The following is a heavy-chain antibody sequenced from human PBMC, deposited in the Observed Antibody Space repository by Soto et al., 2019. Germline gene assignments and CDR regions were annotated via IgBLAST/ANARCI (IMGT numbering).Heavy chain of an antibody. CDR1: GFSLSDYA. J-gene: IGHJ3*02. D-gene: IGHD6-19*01. CDR2: ISGDGEKT. CDR3: ARLHSSGWYVTRNDDAFDI. V-gene: IGHV3-23*01. Sequence: PGGSLRLSCAASGFSLSDYAMTWVRQAPGKGLEWVSGISGDGEKTSYSDSVKGRFIISRDNSKNTLYLQMNSLRAEDTAVYYCARLHSSGWYVTRNDDAFDIWGQGTMVTVSS.